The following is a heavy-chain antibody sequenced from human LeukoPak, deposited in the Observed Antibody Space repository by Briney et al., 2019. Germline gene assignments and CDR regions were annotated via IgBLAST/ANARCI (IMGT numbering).Heavy chain of an antibody. D-gene: IGHD3-10*01. J-gene: IGHJ4*02. CDR3: ARVGADGSGFLFDY. CDR1: GGSFSGYY. Sequence: SETLSLTCAVYGGSFSGYYWSWIRQPPGEGLEWIGEINHSGSTNYNPSLKSRVTISVDTSKNQFSLKLSSVTAADTAVYYCARVGADGSGFLFDYWGQGTLVTVSS. CDR2: INHSGST. V-gene: IGHV4-34*01.